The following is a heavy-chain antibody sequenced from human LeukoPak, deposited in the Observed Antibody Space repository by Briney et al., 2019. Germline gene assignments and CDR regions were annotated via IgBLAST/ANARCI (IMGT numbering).Heavy chain of an antibody. Sequence: GGSLRLSCSSSGFTFSTYAMSWVRQAPGKGVEWVSGLSGSAATTYYADSAKGRFTISRDNSKNALYLQMNSLRGDDTAIYYCAKSVGIIRRGAFDIWGQGTMVTVSS. CDR3: AKSVGIIRRGAFDI. CDR2: LSGSAATT. D-gene: IGHD3-10*01. V-gene: IGHV3-23*01. J-gene: IGHJ3*02. CDR1: GFTFSTYA.